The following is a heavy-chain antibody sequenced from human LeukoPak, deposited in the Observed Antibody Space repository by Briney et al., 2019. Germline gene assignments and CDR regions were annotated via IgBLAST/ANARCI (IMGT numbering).Heavy chain of an antibody. Sequence: GGSLRLSCAASGFTFSNAWMSWVRQAPGKGLEWVSLIRGKGHGGTREYAASGKGRFTISREDSNSIAYLKMNSLKPKNTGVYSCTRDQTIDSSGWSMMADFCGQRTLVTVSS. J-gene: IGHJ1*01. CDR2: IRGKGHGGTR. V-gene: IGHV3-49*04. CDR3: TRDQTIDSSGWSMMADF. CDR1: GFTFSNAW. D-gene: IGHD6-19*01.